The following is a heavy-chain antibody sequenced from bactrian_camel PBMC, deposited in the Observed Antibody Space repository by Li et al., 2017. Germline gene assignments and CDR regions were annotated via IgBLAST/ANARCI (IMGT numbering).Heavy chain of an antibody. Sequence: HVQLVESGGGSVQAGGSLRLSCVASGKMYSGYCWGWFRQAPGREREGVAATDSDGTITYADSVTGRFTLSKDNANNTLYLQMNSLKPEDTAVYYCAADRAVGSRRCQSLDKPDFGYWGQGTQVTVS. CDR3: AADRAVGSRRCQSLDKPDFGY. V-gene: IGHV3S53*01. J-gene: IGHJ6*01. D-gene: IGHD4*01. CDR1: GKMYSGYC. CDR2: TDSDGTI.